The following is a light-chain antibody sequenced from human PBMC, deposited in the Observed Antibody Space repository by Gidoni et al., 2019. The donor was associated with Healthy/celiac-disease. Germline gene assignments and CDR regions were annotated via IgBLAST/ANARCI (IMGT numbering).Light chain of an antibody. J-gene: IGKJ2*01. V-gene: IGKV1-33*01. CDR3: QQYDNLPLMYT. CDR1: QDISNY. CDR2: DAS. Sequence: GDRVTITCQASQDISNYLNWYPQKPGKAPKLLIYDASNLETGVPSRFSGSGSGTDFTFTISSLQPEDIATYYCQQYDNLPLMYTFGQXTKLEIK.